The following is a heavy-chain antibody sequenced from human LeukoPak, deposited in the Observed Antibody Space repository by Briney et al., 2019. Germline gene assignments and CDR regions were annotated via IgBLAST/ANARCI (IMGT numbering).Heavy chain of an antibody. CDR3: ARLYGSGSSLYFDY. CDR2: INHSGST. CDR1: GGSFSGYY. J-gene: IGHJ4*02. V-gene: IGHV4-34*01. Sequence: MASETLSLTCAVYGGSFSGYYWSWIRQPPGKGLEWIGEINHSGSTNYNPSLKSRVTISVDTSKNQFSLKLSSVTAADTAVYYCARLYGSGSSLYFDYWGQGTLVTVSS. D-gene: IGHD3-10*01.